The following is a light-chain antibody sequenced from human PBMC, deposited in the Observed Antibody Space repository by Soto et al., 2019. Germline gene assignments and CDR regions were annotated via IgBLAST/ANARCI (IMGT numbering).Light chain of an antibody. CDR2: TAS. Sequence: DIQMTQSPSSLSASVGDRVSITCRASQSISRYVNWYQQEPGKAPKLLIYTASTLQSGVPSRFSGSGSGTDFTLTISSLQPEDFVTYYCQQSYSASSKTFGQGTKMEIK. CDR1: QSISRY. V-gene: IGKV1-39*01. CDR3: QQSYSASSKT. J-gene: IGKJ1*01.